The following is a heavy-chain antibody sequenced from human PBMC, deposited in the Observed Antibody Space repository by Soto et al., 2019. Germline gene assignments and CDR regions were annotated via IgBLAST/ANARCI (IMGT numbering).Heavy chain of an antibody. D-gene: IGHD2-21*02. J-gene: IGHJ4*02. CDR3: ARGGDYYFDY. CDR1: GDAISSGGYY. CDR2: SYYSGST. Sequence: PSETLSLTCTVSGDAISSGGYYWGWIRQHPGKGLEWIGYSYYSGSTYYNPSLKSRITISVDTSNNRFSLKLRSVTVADSALYYCARGGDYYFDYWGQGTLVTV. V-gene: IGHV4-31*02.